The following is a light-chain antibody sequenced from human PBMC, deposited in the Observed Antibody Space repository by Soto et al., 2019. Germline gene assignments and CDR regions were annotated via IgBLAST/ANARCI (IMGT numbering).Light chain of an antibody. J-gene: IGLJ3*02. Sequence: QSVLTQPASVSGSPGQSITISCTGTSSDVGGYNYVSWYQHHPGKAPKLMIYDVSNRPSGASNRFSGSKSGNTASLTISGLQAEDEADYYCSSYTSSSTWVFGGGTQLTVL. CDR1: SSDVGGYNY. V-gene: IGLV2-14*03. CDR3: SSYTSSSTWV. CDR2: DVS.